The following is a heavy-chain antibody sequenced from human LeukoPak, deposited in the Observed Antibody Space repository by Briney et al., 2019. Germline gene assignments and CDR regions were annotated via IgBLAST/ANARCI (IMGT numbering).Heavy chain of an antibody. CDR2: ISAYNGNT. CDR1: GYTFTSYG. V-gene: IGHV1-18*01. D-gene: IGHD6-13*01. CDR3: ARDHLPGGAAAGTY. J-gene: IGHJ4*02. Sequence: GASVKVSCKATGYTFTSYGISWVRQAPGQGLEWMGWISAYNGNTNYAQKLQGRVTMTTDTSTSTAYMELRSLRSDDTAVYYCARDHLPGGAAAGTYWGQGTLVTVSS.